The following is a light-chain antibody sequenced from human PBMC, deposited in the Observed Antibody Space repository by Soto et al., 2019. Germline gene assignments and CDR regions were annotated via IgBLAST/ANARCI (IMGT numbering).Light chain of an antibody. CDR1: RSNIGAGYD. J-gene: IGLJ3*02. Sequence: QSVLTQPPSVSGAPGQRVTISCTGTRSNIGAGYDVHWYQQIPETAPKLLIYRNHDRPSGVPDRFSGSKSGTSASLTITGLQAEDEADYYCQSYDTSVSGARVFGGGTKLTVL. CDR2: RNH. V-gene: IGLV1-40*01. CDR3: QSYDTSVSGARV.